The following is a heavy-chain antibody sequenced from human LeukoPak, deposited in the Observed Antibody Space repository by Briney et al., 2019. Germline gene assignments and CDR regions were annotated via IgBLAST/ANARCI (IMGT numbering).Heavy chain of an antibody. Sequence: SETLSLTCTVSGGSISSYYWSWIRQPPGKGLEWIGYIDYSGSTSYNPSLKSRVSMSVDTSKNQFSLKLRSVTAADTAVYYCARVATYGAFDYWGQGTLVTVSS. CDR2: IDYSGST. CDR1: GGSISSYY. V-gene: IGHV4-59*01. D-gene: IGHD3-16*01. J-gene: IGHJ4*02. CDR3: ARVATYGAFDY.